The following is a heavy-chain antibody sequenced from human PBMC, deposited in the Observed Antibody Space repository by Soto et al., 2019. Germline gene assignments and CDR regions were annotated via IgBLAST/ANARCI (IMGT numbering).Heavy chain of an antibody. CDR2: IIPILGIA. V-gene: IGHV1-69*04. D-gene: IGHD2-2*01. CDR3: ARDDIVVVPAAWTFDY. CDR1: GGTFRSYT. Sequence: SVPVSCKASGGTFRSYTISWVRQATGQGLEWMGRIIPILGIANYAQKFQGRVTITADKSTSTAYMELSSLRSEDTAVYYCARDDIVVVPAAWTFDYWGQGTLVTVSS. J-gene: IGHJ4*02.